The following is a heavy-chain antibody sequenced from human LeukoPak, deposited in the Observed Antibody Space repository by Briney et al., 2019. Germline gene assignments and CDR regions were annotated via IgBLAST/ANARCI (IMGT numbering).Heavy chain of an antibody. D-gene: IGHD3/OR15-3a*01. CDR1: GGSLHRSF. J-gene: IGHJ4*02. V-gene: IGHV4-59*01. CDR2: IYSSGTT. CDR3: GRRPAVDGPIDN. Sequence: SETLSLTCVVSGGSLHRSFCTLVRQPPGKGREWVGRIYSSGTTDYSPSLKSRLTISIDTSKNQFSLRLASVTAADTAVYYCGRRPAVDGPIDNWGQGILVAVSS.